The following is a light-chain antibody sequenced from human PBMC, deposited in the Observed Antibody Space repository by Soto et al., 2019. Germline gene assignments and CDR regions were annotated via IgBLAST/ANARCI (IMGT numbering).Light chain of an antibody. Sequence: QAVVTQEPSLTVSPGGTVSLTCGSSTGAVTSGHYPYWFQQKPGQAPRTLIYDTNNRHSWTPARFSGSLLGGKAALTLSGVQPEDEADYYCLLSSSGVRVFGGGIKLTVL. J-gene: IGLJ3*02. CDR2: DTN. V-gene: IGLV7-46*01. CDR3: LLSSSGVRV. CDR1: TGAVTSGHY.